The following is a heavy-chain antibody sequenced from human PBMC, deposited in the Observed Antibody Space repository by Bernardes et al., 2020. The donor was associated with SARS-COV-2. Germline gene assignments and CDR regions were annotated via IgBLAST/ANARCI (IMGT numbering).Heavy chain of an antibody. CDR2: IYFDGST. Sequence: SETLSLTCTVSGGSVTNGCFYWSWIRQPPGKGLEWIGYIYFDGSTNYNPSLKSRVTMSINTSKNQFSLKLTSVTAADTAVYYCARYGSGSCEGGQAPSWGQGILVAVSS. CDR1: GGSVTNGCFY. J-gene: IGHJ4*02. CDR3: ARYGSGSCEGGQAPS. D-gene: IGHD3-10*01. V-gene: IGHV4-61*01.